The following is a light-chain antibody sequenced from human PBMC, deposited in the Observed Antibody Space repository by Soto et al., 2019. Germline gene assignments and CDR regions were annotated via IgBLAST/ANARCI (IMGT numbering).Light chain of an antibody. CDR1: SSDVGGYNY. V-gene: IGLV2-8*01. Sequence: QSALTQPPSASGSPGQSVTISCTGTSSDVGGYNYVSWYQQHPGKAPKLMSYEVSRRPSGVPDRFSGSMSGNTASLTVSGLQSEDEADYYCSSYADSNNPVVFGGVTKVTVL. J-gene: IGLJ2*01. CDR2: EVS. CDR3: SSYADSNNPVV.